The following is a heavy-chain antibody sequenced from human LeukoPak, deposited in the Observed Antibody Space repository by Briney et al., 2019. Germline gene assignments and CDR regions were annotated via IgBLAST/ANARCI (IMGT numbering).Heavy chain of an antibody. J-gene: IGHJ5*02. CDR2: IWYDGSEK. CDR1: GFTFNIFG. Sequence: PGGSLRLSCVVSGFTFNIFGIHWVRQAPGKGLEWVGVIWYDGSEKYYADSVEGRFTISRDNSRNTVDLQMDSLRAEDTAVYYCAKDRTGGYDCPDQWGQGTLVTVSS. CDR3: AKDRTGGYDCPDQ. D-gene: IGHD5-12*01. V-gene: IGHV3-33*03.